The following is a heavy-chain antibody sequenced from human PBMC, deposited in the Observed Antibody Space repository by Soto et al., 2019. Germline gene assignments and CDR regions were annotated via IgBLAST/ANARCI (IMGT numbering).Heavy chain of an antibody. Sequence: QVHLVQSGAEVRKSGASVKVSCKGSGYTFTSYGIAWVRQAPGQGLEWMGWISAHNDNTNYAQKVQGRVIVTRDTSTSTAYMELRNLRSDDTAVYYCARGRYGDYWGQGALVTVSS. CDR3: ARGRYGDY. V-gene: IGHV1-18*01. CDR2: ISAHNDNT. CDR1: GYTFTSYG. D-gene: IGHD1-1*01. J-gene: IGHJ4*02.